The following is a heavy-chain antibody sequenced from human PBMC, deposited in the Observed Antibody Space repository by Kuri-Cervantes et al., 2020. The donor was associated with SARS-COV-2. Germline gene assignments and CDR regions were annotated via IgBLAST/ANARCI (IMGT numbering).Heavy chain of an antibody. CDR3: ARITGYSYGGAFDI. V-gene: IGHV3-48*03. CDR1: GFTFSSYE. D-gene: IGHD5-18*01. Sequence: GESLKISCAASGFTFSSYEMNWVRQAPGKGLEWVSYISSSGSTIYYADSVKGRFTISRDNAKNSLYLQMNSLRAEDTAVYYCARITGYSYGGAFDIWGQGTMVTVSS. J-gene: IGHJ3*02. CDR2: ISSSGSTI.